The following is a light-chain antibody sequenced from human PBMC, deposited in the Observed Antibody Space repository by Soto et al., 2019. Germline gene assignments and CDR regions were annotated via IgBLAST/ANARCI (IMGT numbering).Light chain of an antibody. CDR1: QSVSST. CDR2: GAS. Sequence: EIVMTQSPATLSVSPGERATLSCRASQSVSSTLAWYQQKPCQAPRLLIYGASTRATGIPARFSGSGSETNFTLTISSLQSAEFAVYYCQQYHNWPPWTFGQGTKVEIK. V-gene: IGKV3-15*01. J-gene: IGKJ1*01. CDR3: QQYHNWPPWT.